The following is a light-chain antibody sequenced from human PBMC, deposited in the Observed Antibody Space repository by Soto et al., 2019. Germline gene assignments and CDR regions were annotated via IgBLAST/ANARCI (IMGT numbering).Light chain of an antibody. CDR1: QSVISTY. J-gene: IGKJ5*01. V-gene: IGKV3-11*01. CDR3: QQRNVWPPVT. CDR2: GAF. Sequence: DIVLTQSPGTLSLSPGERATLSCRAIQSVISTYLAWYQQKPGQAPRLLIYGAFNRATGIPAGFSGSGSGTDFTLTISSLEPEDSAVYYCQQRNVWPPVTFGQGTRLEIK.